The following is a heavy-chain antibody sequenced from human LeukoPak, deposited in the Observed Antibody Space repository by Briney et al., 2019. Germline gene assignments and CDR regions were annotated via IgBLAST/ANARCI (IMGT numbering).Heavy chain of an antibody. CDR2: IYYSGST. CDR3: ARDGFPAAIDAFDI. V-gene: IGHV4-59*01. Sequence: SETLSLTCTVSGGSISSYYWSWIRQPPGKGLERIGYIYYSGSTNYNPPLKSRVTISVDTSKNQFSLKLSSVTAADTAVYYCARDGFPAAIDAFDIWGQGAMVTVSS. J-gene: IGHJ3*02. D-gene: IGHD2-2*01. CDR1: GGSISSYY.